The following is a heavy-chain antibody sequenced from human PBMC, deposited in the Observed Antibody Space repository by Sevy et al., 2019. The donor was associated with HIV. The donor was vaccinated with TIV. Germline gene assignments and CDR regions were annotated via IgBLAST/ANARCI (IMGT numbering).Heavy chain of an antibody. CDR2: LSFGCGEI. CDR3: AREGCTKPHDY. D-gene: IGHD2-8*01. J-gene: IGHJ4*02. CDR1: GFTFSKYS. Sequence: GGSLRLSCAASGFTFSKYSMSWVRQPPGKGLEWVSTLSFGCGEITYADSVKGRFTISIDNSKSSVYLQMNNLRPEDTAVYYCAREGCTKPHDYWGQGTLVTVSS. V-gene: IGHV3-23*01.